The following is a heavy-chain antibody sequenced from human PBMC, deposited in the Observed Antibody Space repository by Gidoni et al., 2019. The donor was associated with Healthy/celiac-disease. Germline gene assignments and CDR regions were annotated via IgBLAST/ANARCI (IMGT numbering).Heavy chain of an antibody. J-gene: IGHJ4*02. D-gene: IGHD6-19*01. V-gene: IGHV3-7*01. CDR2: IKQDGSEK. CDR3: AREVSSSGWYGERHYFDY. Sequence: EVQLVESGGGLVQPGGSLRLSGAASGFTFSSYWMSWVRQAPGKGLEWVANIKQDGSEKYYVDSVKGRFTISRDNAKNSLYLQMNSLRAEDTAVYYCAREVSSSGWYGERHYFDYWGQGTLVTVSS. CDR1: GFTFSSYW.